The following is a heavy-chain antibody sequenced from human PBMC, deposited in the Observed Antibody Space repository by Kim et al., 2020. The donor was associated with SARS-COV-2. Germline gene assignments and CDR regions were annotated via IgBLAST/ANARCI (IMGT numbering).Heavy chain of an antibody. V-gene: IGHV4-4*02. CDR3: ARDRHIVVVTAIWDAFDI. D-gene: IGHD2-21*02. Sequence: SETLSLTCAVSGGSISSSNWWSWVRQPPGKGLEWIGEIYHSGSTNYNPSLKSRVTISVDKSKNQFSLKLSSVTAADTAVYYCARDRHIVVVTAIWDAFDIWGQGTMVTVSS. J-gene: IGHJ3*02. CDR2: IYHSGST. CDR1: GGSISSSNW.